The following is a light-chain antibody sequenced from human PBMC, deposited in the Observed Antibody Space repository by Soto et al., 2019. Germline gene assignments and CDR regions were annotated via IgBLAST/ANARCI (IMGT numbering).Light chain of an antibody. CDR2: TSS. J-gene: IGKJ1*01. Sequence: DIQMTQAPSSLSASVVDRVTVTFRASQGIGNYLAWYQQKPGKVPKLLIYTSSTLQSGVPSRFSGSGSGTDFTLTISRLEPEDFAVYYCQQYGSSGTFGQGTKVDIK. V-gene: IGKV1-27*01. CDR3: QQYGSSGT. CDR1: QGIGNY.